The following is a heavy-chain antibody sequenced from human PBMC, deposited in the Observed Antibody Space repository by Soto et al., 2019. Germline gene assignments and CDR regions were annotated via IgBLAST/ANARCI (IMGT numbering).Heavy chain of an antibody. CDR3: ARDQSGIGYYVDWFDP. J-gene: IGHJ5*02. Sequence: THGASVKVSCKASGYIFNSHAMHWVRQAPGQRLEWMGWINAGNGNTYYSQNFKDRVTFTRDTIATTVFMELTSLTSGDTVVYYCARDQSGIGYYVDWFDPWGQGTLVTVSS. V-gene: IGHV1-3*01. D-gene: IGHD3-10*02. CDR2: INAGNGNT. CDR1: GYIFNSHA.